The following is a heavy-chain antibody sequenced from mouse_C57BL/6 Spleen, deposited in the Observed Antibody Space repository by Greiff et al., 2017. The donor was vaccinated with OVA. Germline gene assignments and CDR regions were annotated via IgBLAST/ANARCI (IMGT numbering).Heavy chain of an antibody. Sequence: EVKLMESGGGLVKPGGSLKLSCAASGFTFSSYAMSWVRQTPEQRLEWVATISDGGSYTYYPDNVKGRFTISRDNAKNNLYLQMSHLKSEDTAMYYCARDHDYGSSYVGYFDVWGTGTTVTVSS. V-gene: IGHV5-4*01. J-gene: IGHJ1*03. CDR1: GFTFSSYA. D-gene: IGHD1-1*01. CDR2: ISDGGSYT. CDR3: ARDHDYGSSYVGYFDV.